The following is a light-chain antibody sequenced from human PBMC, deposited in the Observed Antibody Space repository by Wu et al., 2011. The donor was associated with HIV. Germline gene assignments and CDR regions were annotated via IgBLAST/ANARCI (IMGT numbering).Light chain of an antibody. CDR3: QQYGTSPHT. V-gene: IGKV3-20*01. J-gene: IGKJ1*01. CDR2: GAS. Sequence: RASQSVSSNLAWYQQKPGQAPRLLIYGASSRATGIPDRFSGSGSGTDFTLTISRLEPEDFAVYYCQQYGTSPHTFGQGTKVEIK. CDR1: QSVSSN.